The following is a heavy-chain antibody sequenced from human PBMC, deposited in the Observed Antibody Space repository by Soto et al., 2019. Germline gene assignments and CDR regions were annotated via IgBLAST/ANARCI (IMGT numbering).Heavy chain of an antibody. V-gene: IGHV3-48*01. CDR1: GFTFSSYS. Sequence: EVQLVESGGGLVQPGGSLRLSCAASGFTFSSYSMNWVRQAPGKGLEWVSYISSSSSTIYYAYSVKGRFTISRDKAKNSLYLQMNSLRAEDTAVYYCARWQVVAGAFDIWGQVTMVTVAS. J-gene: IGHJ3*02. CDR2: ISSSSSTI. D-gene: IGHD2-15*01. CDR3: ARWQVVAGAFDI.